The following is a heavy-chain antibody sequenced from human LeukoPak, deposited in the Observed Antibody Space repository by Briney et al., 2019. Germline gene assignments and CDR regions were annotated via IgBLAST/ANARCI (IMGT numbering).Heavy chain of an antibody. D-gene: IGHD7-27*01. V-gene: IGHV4-59*08. CDR2: IYYSGST. CDR3: ARHQTGDEHYFEL. J-gene: IGHJ4*02. Sequence: SETLSLTCTVSGGSISSYYWSWIRQPPGKGLEWIGYIYYSGSTNYNPSLKSRVTISVDTSKNQFSLKLTSVTAADTAVFYCARHQTGDEHYFELWGQGTLVTVSS. CDR1: GGSISSYY.